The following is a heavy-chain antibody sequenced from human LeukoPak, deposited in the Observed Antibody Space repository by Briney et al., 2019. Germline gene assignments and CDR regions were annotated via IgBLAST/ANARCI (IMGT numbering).Heavy chain of an antibody. CDR1: GFTFSRYA. D-gene: IGHD6-19*01. V-gene: IGHV3-30-3*01. CDR2: ISFDGSNK. CDR3: AKDVPHWGSGPYYFDY. J-gene: IGHJ4*02. Sequence: GGSLRLSCAASGFTFSRYAMHWVRQAPGKGLEWVAVISFDGSNKYYADSVKGRFTISRDNSKNTLYLQMNSLRAEDSAVYYCAKDVPHWGSGPYYFDYWGQGTLFTVSS.